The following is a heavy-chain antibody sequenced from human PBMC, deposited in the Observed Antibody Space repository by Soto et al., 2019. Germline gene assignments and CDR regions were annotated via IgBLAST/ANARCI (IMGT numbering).Heavy chain of an antibody. J-gene: IGHJ6*03. CDR3: ARKRPTMTTGYMDV. V-gene: IGHV4-59*01. CDR2: VHYSGST. Sequence: SETLSLTCTVSGDSIRNYYWTWVRQSPGKGLEWIGYVHYSGSTNYNASLKNRVTISVDTSRNQFSLNLSSVTAADTAVYYCARKRPTMTTGYMDVWGKGTTVTVSS. CDR1: GDSIRNYY. D-gene: IGHD4-17*01.